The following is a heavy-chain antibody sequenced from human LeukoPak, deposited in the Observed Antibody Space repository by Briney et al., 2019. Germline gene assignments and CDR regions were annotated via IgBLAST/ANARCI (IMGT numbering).Heavy chain of an antibody. J-gene: IGHJ6*02. D-gene: IGHD6-13*01. CDR3: AKDSSSWYYYGMDV. CDR1: GFTLHYYV. V-gene: IGHV3-43*02. CDR2: FSGDGGST. Sequence: GGSLRHSCAASGFTLHYYVMHWVRQAPGKGLEWVSLFSGDGGSTYYADSVKGRFTISRDNSKNSLYLQMNSLRTEDTALYYCAKDSSSWYYYGMDVWGQGTTVTVSS.